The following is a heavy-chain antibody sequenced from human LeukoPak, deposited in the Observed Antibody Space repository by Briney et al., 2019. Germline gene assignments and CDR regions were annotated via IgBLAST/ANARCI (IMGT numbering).Heavy chain of an antibody. CDR1: GYRFTNFW. D-gene: IGHD4-17*01. V-gene: IGHV5-51*01. J-gene: IGHJ4*02. Sequence: GESLKISCKGSGYRFTNFWIGWVRQIPGKGLKWVGMIYPGDSDTLYSPSFEGQVIISADKSITTAYLQLSSLKASDTAMYYCTRLDYGGKYIEHWGQGTLVTVSS. CDR2: IYPGDSDT. CDR3: TRLDYGGKYIEH.